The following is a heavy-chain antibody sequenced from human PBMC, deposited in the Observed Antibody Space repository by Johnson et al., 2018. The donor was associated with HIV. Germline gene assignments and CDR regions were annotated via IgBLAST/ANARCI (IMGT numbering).Heavy chain of an antibody. J-gene: IGHJ3*01. CDR2: INWNGGST. Sequence: VQLVESGGRVVRPGGSLRLSCAASGFTFDDYGMSWVRQAPGKGLEWVCGINWNGGSTHFPDSLKGRFTISRDNAKNSLFLQMNSLRAEDTAVYYCARHRSVYPTSPGGVGAFDFWGQGTMVTVSS. CDR1: GFTFDDYG. CDR3: ARHRSVYPTSPGGVGAFDF. D-gene: IGHD1-26*01. V-gene: IGHV3-20*04.